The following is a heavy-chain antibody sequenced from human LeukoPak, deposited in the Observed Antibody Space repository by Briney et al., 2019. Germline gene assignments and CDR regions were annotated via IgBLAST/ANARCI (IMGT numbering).Heavy chain of an antibody. CDR1: GGSISSYY. D-gene: IGHD3-10*01. CDR2: IYYSGST. J-gene: IGHJ3*02. Sequence: PSETLSLACTVSGGSISSYYWSWIRHPPGEGLEWIGYIYYSGSTNYNPSLKSRVTISVDTSKNQFSLKLSSVTAADTAVYYCARGSPSGAFDIWGQGTMVTVSS. CDR3: ARGSPSGAFDI. V-gene: IGHV4-59*01.